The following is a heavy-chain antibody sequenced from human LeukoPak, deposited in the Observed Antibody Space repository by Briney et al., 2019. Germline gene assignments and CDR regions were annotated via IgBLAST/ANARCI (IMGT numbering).Heavy chain of an antibody. Sequence: PAGSLRLSCAASGFTFSSYAMHWVRQAPGKGLEWVAVISYDGSNKYYADSVKGRFTISRDNSKNTLYLQMNSLRAEDTAAYYCATQMRYTYYYGSGSYYEDYWGQGTLVTVSS. V-gene: IGHV3-30-3*01. J-gene: IGHJ4*02. CDR2: ISYDGSNK. CDR3: ATQMRYTYYYGSGSYYEDY. CDR1: GFTFSSYA. D-gene: IGHD3-10*01.